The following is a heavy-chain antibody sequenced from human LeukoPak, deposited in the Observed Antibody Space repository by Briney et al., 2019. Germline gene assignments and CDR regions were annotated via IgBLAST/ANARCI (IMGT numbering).Heavy chain of an antibody. CDR3: ARRTDFWSGYYYYYYMDV. D-gene: IGHD3-3*01. V-gene: IGHV4-34*01. CDR2: INHSGST. CDR1: GGSFSGYY. Sequence: KPSETLSLTCAVYGGSFSGYYWSWIRQPPGKGLEWIGEINHSGSTNYNPSLKSRVTISVDTSKNQFSLKLGSVTAADTAVYYCARRTDFWSGYYYYYYMDVWGKGTTVTVSS. J-gene: IGHJ6*03.